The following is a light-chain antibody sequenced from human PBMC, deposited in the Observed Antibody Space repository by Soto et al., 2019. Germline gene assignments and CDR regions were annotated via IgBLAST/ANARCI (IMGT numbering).Light chain of an antibody. CDR3: MQALQTPLT. Sequence: DTVMTQSPLSLPVTPGEPASISRRSSQSLLHNNGYNYLDWYLQKPGQSPQLLIYLGSNRASGVPDRFSGSGSGTDFTLRISRVEAEDVGVYYCMQALQTPLTFGGGTKVEIK. J-gene: IGKJ4*01. CDR1: QSLLHNNGYNY. V-gene: IGKV2-28*01. CDR2: LGS.